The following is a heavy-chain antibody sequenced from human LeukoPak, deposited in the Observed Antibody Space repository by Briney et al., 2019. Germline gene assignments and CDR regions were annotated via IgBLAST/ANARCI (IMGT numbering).Heavy chain of an antibody. Sequence: SETLSLTCTVSGGSISSSSYYWGWIRQPPGKGLEWIGSIYYSGSTYYNPSLKSRVTISVDTSKNQFSLKLSSMTAADTAVYYCARIRGGWYYFDYWGQGTLVTVSS. J-gene: IGHJ4*02. CDR1: GGSISSSSYY. CDR3: ARIRGGWYYFDY. V-gene: IGHV4-39*01. D-gene: IGHD6-19*01. CDR2: IYYSGST.